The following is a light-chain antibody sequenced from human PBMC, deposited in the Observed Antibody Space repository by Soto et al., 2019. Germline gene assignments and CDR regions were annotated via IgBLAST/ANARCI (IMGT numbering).Light chain of an antibody. CDR3: QHYGSSWT. V-gene: IGKV3-20*01. CDR2: TTS. J-gene: IGKJ1*01. Sequence: EIVLTQSPGTLSLSPGERATLSCRASQSGSTNYIAWYQQKPGQAPRLLIYTTSNRATGIPDRFSGSGSGTDFTLTISRLEPEDFAVYYCQHYGSSWTFGQGTKVEIK. CDR1: QSGSTNY.